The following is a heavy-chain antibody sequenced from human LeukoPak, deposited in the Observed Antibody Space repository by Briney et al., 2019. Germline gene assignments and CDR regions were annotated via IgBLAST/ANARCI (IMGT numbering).Heavy chain of an antibody. CDR3: ASLQTGYYFDY. Sequence: PSETLSLTCTVSGGSISSSSYYLGWIREPPGKGLEWIGSIYYSGSTYYNPSLKSRVTISVDTSKNQFSLKLSSVTAADTAVYYCASLQTGYYFDYWGQGTLVTVSS. J-gene: IGHJ4*02. D-gene: IGHD3-10*01. CDR2: IYYSGST. CDR1: GGSISSSSYY. V-gene: IGHV4-39*01.